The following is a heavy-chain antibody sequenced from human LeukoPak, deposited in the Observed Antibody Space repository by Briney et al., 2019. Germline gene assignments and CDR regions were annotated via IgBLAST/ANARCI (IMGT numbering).Heavy chain of an antibody. V-gene: IGHV4-59*01. Sequence: NPSETLSLTCTVSGGSISSYYWTWIRQPPGKGLERIGYIYHRGSANYNPSLKSRVTISVDTSKNQFSLTLSSVTAADAAVYYCARAGDYYVSGSYLGYWGQGTLVTVSS. CDR3: ARAGDYYVSGSYLGY. D-gene: IGHD3-10*01. CDR1: GGSISSYY. J-gene: IGHJ4*02. CDR2: IYHRGSA.